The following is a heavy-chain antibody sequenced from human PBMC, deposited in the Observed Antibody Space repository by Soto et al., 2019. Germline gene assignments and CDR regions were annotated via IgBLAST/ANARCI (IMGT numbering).Heavy chain of an antibody. CDR3: AKDLLGTEYSGLDY. CDR1: GFTFSSYW. Sequence: PGGSLRLSCAASGFTFSSYWMSWVRQAPGKGLEWVANIKQDGSEKYYVDSVKGRFTISRDNSKNTLYLQMNSLRAEDTAVYYCAKDLLGTEYSGLDYWGQGTLVSVS. D-gene: IGHD5-12*01. CDR2: IKQDGSEK. J-gene: IGHJ4*02. V-gene: IGHV3-7*01.